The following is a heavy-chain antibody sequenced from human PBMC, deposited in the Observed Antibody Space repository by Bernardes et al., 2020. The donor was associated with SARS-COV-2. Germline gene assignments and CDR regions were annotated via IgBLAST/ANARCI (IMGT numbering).Heavy chain of an antibody. D-gene: IGHD3-16*01. CDR1: GGSISSHY. V-gene: IGHV4-59*11. Sequence: SETLSLTCTVSGGSISSHYWSWIRQPPGKGLEWIGYIYYSGSTNYNPSLKSRVTISVDTSKNQISLKLSSVTAADTAVYYCARFPTYDLRSKYYDYDYWGQGTLVTVSS. CDR2: IYYSGST. J-gene: IGHJ4*02. CDR3: ARFPTYDLRSKYYDYDY.